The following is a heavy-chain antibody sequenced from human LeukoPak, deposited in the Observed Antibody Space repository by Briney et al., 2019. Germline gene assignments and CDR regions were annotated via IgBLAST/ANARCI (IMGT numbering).Heavy chain of an antibody. CDR3: AVDFWSGTRDY. V-gene: IGHV3-21*01. CDR1: GFTFSSYS. D-gene: IGHD3-3*01. CDR2: ISSSSSYI. Sequence: GGSLRHSCAASGFTFSSYSMNWVRQAPGKGLEWVSSISSSSSYIYYADSVKGRFTISRDNAKNSLYLQMNSLRAEDTAVYYRAVDFWSGTRDYWGQGTLVTVSS. J-gene: IGHJ4*02.